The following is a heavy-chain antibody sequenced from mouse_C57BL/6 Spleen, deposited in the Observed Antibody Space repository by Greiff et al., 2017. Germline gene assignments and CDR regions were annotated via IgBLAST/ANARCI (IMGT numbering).Heavy chain of an antibody. V-gene: IGHV5-17*01. CDR3: ARDTYWYFDV. CDR1: GFTFSDYG. J-gene: IGHJ1*03. Sequence: EVHLVESGGGLVKPGGSLKLSCAASGFTFSDYGMHWVRQAPEKGLEWVAYISSGSSTIYYADTVKGRFPISRANAKNTLFLQMTSLRSEDTAMYYCARDTYWYFDVWGTGTTVTVSS. D-gene: IGHD2-10*02. CDR2: ISSGSSTI.